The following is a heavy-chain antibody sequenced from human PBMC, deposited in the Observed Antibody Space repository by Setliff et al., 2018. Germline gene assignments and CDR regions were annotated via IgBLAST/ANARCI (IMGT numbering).Heavy chain of an antibody. CDR2: MYYGGGGST. V-gene: IGHV4-39*02. D-gene: IGHD5-18*01. Sequence: PSETLSLTCTVPGGSISSISYYWGWIRQPPGKGLEWIGSMYYGGGGSTYYNASLKSRVTISVDTSKNQFSLKLSSVTAADRAVYCCARDGGNGYGVDAYAGGGFDIWGQGTMVTVSS. J-gene: IGHJ3*02. CDR1: GGSISSISYY. CDR3: ARDGGNGYGVDAYAGGGFDI.